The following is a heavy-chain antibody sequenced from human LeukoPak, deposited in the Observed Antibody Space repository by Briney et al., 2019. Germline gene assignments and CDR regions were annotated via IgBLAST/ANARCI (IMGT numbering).Heavy chain of an antibody. V-gene: IGHV3-30*04. CDR3: ARGADTAMGAAFEI. CDR1: GFTFSSYA. J-gene: IGHJ3*02. D-gene: IGHD5-18*01. Sequence: GGSLRLSCAASGFTFSSYAMHWVRQAPGKGLEWVAVISYDGSNKYYADSVKGRFTISRDNSKNKLYLQMNSLRAEDMAVYYCARGADTAMGAAFEIWGQGTMVTVPS. CDR2: ISYDGSNK.